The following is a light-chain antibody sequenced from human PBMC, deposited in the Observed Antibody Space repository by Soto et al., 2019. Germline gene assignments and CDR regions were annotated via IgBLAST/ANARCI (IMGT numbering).Light chain of an antibody. V-gene: IGLV3-21*02. CDR2: DDS. J-gene: IGLJ1*01. CDR1: KIGFKS. Sequence: SYELTQPPSVSVAPGQAATITCGGKKIGFKSVNWYQQEAGQAPVLVVYDDSARPSGIPARFSGSSSGNTATLTTSRVEAGDEADYYCQVWHSDDHHYVFGTGTKVTVL. CDR3: QVWHSDDHHYV.